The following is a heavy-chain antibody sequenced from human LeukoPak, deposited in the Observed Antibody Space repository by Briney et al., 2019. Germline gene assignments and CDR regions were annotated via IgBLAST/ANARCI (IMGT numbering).Heavy chain of an antibody. J-gene: IGHJ4*02. CDR1: GYTFTSYY. V-gene: IGHV1-46*01. D-gene: IGHD5/OR15-5a*01. CDR3: ARSWGVEMSTIEPFDY. Sequence: ASVKVSCKASGYTFTSYYMHWVRQAPGQGLEWMGIINPSGGSASYAQKFQGRVTMTRDMSTSTVYMELSSLRSEDTAVYYCARSWGVEMSTIEPFDYWGQGTLVTVSS. CDR2: INPSGGSA.